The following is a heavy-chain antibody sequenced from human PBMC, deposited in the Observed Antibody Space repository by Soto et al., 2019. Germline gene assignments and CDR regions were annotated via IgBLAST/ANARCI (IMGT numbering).Heavy chain of an antibody. J-gene: IGHJ6*02. Sequence: GESLKICCKGSGYSFTSYWIGWVRQMPGKGLEWMGIIYPGDSDTRYSPSFQGQVTISADKSISTAYLQWSSLKASDTAMYYCARQASTIFGVVKDYYYYYGMDVLGQGTTVTVSS. CDR1: GYSFTSYW. CDR2: IYPGDSDT. D-gene: IGHD3-3*01. V-gene: IGHV5-51*01. CDR3: ARQASTIFGVVKDYYYYYGMDV.